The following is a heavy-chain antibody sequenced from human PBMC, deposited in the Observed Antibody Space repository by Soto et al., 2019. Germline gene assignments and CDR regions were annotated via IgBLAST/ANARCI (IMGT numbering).Heavy chain of an antibody. V-gene: IGHV5-51*01. CDR1: GYSFTSYW. D-gene: IGHD3-22*01. J-gene: IGHJ5*02. CDR3: ARQERGSSGYTPINWFDP. CDR2: IYPGDSDT. Sequence: PGESLKISCKGSGYSFTSYWIGWVRQKPGKGLEWMGIIYPGDSDTRYSPSFQGQVTISADKSISTAYLQWSSLKASDTAMYYCARQERGSSGYTPINWFDPWGQGTLVTVSS.